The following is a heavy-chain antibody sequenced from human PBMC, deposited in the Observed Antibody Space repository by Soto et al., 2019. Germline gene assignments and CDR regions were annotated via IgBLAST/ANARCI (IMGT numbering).Heavy chain of an antibody. CDR1: GFSFSTYA. J-gene: IGHJ5*02. CDR3: AKHFEYQLLSWFDP. V-gene: IGHV3-23*01. Sequence: EVQLLESGGGLVQPGGSLRLSCVASGFSFSTYAMSWVRQAPGKGLEWVSGISAGGGNTYYADSVGGRFTISRDNSKNTLYRQISSLRAEDTALYYCAKHFEYQLLSWFDPWGQGTLVTVSS. CDR2: ISAGGGNT. D-gene: IGHD2-2*01.